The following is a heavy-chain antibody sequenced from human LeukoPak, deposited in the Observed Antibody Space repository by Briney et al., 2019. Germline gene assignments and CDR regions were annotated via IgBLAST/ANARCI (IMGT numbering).Heavy chain of an antibody. D-gene: IGHD3-22*01. V-gene: IGHV1-18*01. CDR3: ARISPMWYYYDSSGRMGAFDI. J-gene: IGHJ3*02. CDR2: ISAYNGNT. Sequence: EASVKVSGKASGYTFTSYGISWVRQAPGQGLEWMGWISAYNGNTNYAQKLQGRVTMTTDTSTSTAYMELRSLRSDDTAVYYCARISPMWYYYDSSGRMGAFDIWGQGTMVTVSS. CDR1: GYTFTSYG.